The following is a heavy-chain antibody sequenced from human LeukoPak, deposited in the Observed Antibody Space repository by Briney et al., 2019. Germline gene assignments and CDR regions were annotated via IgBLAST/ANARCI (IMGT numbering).Heavy chain of an antibody. CDR1: GYTFTSYN. Sequence: ASVKVSCKASGYTFTSYNINWVRQATGQGLEWMGWMNPNSGNTGYAQKFQGRVTITRNTSISTAYMKLSSLRSEDTAVYYCASSTTGTTGDAFDIWGQGTMVTVSS. CDR2: MNPNSGNT. D-gene: IGHD1-1*01. J-gene: IGHJ3*02. CDR3: ASSTTGTTGDAFDI. V-gene: IGHV1-8*03.